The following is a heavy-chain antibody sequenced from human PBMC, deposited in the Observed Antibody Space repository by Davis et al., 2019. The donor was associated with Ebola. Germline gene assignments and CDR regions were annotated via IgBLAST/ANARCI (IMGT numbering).Heavy chain of an antibody. J-gene: IGHJ4*02. Sequence: GESPMLPCAASGFTFSAYYMSWIRQAPGKGLEWVSYISSSGSTIYYADSVKGRFTISRDNAKNSLYLQMNSLRAEDTAVYYCAKDQITMVRGVRFDYWGQGTLVTVSS. CDR2: ISSSGSTI. D-gene: IGHD3-10*01. CDR1: GFTFSAYY. V-gene: IGHV3-11*01. CDR3: AKDQITMVRGVRFDY.